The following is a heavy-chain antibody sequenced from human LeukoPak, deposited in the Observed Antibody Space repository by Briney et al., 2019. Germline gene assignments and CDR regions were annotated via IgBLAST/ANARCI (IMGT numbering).Heavy chain of an antibody. Sequence: LRLSCAASGFTFSDHYMDWIRQHPGKGLEWIGYIYYTGITSYNPSLKSRVTMSVDTSMNQLSLKLTSLTAADTAVYYCAASSGVTLGRFWGQGTLVTVSS. J-gene: IGHJ4*02. CDR1: GFTFSDHY. CDR2: IYYTGIT. D-gene: IGHD3-16*01. CDR3: AASSGVTLGRF. V-gene: IGHV4-31*02.